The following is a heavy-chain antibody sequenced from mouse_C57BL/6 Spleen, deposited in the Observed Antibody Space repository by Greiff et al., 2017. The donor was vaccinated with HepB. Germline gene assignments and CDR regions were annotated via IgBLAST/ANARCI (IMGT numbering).Heavy chain of an antibody. Sequence: LVESGAELARPGASVKLSCKASGYTFTSYGISWVKQRTGQGLEWIGEIYPRSGNTYYNEKFKGKATLTADKSSSTEYMELRSLTSEDSAVYFCARRGAPDSSGFYYAMDYWGQGTSVTVSS. V-gene: IGHV1-81*01. CDR3: ARRGAPDSSGFYYAMDY. D-gene: IGHD3-2*02. CDR2: IYPRSGNT. CDR1: GYTFTSYG. J-gene: IGHJ4*01.